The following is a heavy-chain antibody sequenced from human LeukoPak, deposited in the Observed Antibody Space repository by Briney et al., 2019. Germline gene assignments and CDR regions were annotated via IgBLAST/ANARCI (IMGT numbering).Heavy chain of an antibody. J-gene: IGHJ4*02. CDR1: GFTFSSYA. CDR2: ISGSGGST. V-gene: IGHV3-23*01. CDR3: AKFYGAWFGEFPSAPFDY. Sequence: GGSLRLSCAASGFTFSSYAMSWVRQAPGKGLEWVSAISGSGGSTYYADSVKGRFTISRDNSKNTLYLQMNSLRAEDTAVYYCAKFYGAWFGEFPSAPFDYWGQGTLVTVSS. D-gene: IGHD3-10*01.